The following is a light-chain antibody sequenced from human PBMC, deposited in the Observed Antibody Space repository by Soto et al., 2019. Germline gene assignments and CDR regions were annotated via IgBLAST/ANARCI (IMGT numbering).Light chain of an antibody. V-gene: IGKV1-9*01. CDR1: QGMASS. CDR3: QQFNSYPLT. CDR2: AAS. J-gene: IGKJ4*01. Sequence: DIHLTQSPSFLSASVGDRVTITCRASQGMASSLAWYQQKAGKAPKLLIYAASTLESGVPPRFSGSGPGTEFTLTISSLQPEDFGIYYCQQFNSYPLTFGGGTKVEIK.